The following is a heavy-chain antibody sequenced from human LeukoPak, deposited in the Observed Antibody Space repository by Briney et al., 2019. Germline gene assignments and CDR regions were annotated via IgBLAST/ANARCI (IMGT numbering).Heavy chain of an antibody. J-gene: IGHJ4*02. CDR2: IYSGGST. CDR1: GFTVSSNY. CDR3: ARDIGGLYGDYSDY. D-gene: IGHD3-10*01. Sequence: HSGGSLRLSCATSGFTVSSNYMSWVRQAPGKGLEWVSVIYSGGSTYYADSVKGRFTISRDNSKNTLYLQMNSLRAEDTAVHYCARDIGGLYGDYSDYWGQGTLVTVSS. V-gene: IGHV3-66*01.